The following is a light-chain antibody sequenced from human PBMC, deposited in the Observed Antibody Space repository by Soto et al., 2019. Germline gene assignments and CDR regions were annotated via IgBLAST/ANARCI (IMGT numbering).Light chain of an antibody. V-gene: IGLV1-40*01. CDR1: SSNIGAGYD. CDR3: QSYDRSLSGSV. Sequence: QSVLTQPPSVSGAPGQRVTISCTGSSSNIGAGYDVHWYKQLPGTAPKHLIFGNSHRPSGVPDRFFGSKSGTSASLAITGLQAEDEADYYCQSYDRSLSGSVFGGGTKLTVL. J-gene: IGLJ3*02. CDR2: GNS.